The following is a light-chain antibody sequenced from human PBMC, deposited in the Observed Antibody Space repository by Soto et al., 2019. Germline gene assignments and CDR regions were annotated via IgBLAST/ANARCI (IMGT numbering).Light chain of an antibody. J-gene: IGKJ5*01. CDR1: QSVSSN. CDR2: GAS. CDR3: QHYNNWPAIT. V-gene: IGKV3-15*01. Sequence: EIEMTQSPATLSVSPGERATLSCRASQSVSSNLAWYQQKPSQAPRLLIYGASARATGISARFSGSGSGTEFTLTISSLQSEDFAVYYCQHYNNWPAITFGQGTRLEIK.